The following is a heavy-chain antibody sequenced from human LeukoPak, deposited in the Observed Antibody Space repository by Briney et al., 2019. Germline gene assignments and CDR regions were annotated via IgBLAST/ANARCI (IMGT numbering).Heavy chain of an antibody. CDR2: IYYSGST. D-gene: IGHD2-8*02. CDR1: GGSISSGGYY. V-gene: IGHV4-31*03. J-gene: IGHJ3*02. CDR3: ARDRVTGGAFDI. Sequence: SETLSLTCTVSGGSISSGGYYWSWIRQHPGKGLEWIGYIYYSGSTYYNPSLKSRVTISVDTSKNQFSLKLSSVTAADTAVYYCARDRVTGGAFDIWGQGTMVTVSS.